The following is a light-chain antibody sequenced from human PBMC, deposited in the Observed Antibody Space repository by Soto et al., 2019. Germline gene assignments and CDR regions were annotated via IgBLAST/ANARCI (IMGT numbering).Light chain of an antibody. V-gene: IGLV1-47*01. Sequence: QSGLTQAPGGSGTPGQGVTISCSGSTSNIGSNYVYWYQQLPGTAPKLLIYRNNQRPSGVPDRFSGSKSGTSASLAISGLRSDDEADYFCATWDDSLNGFYVFGTGSKVTL. J-gene: IGLJ1*01. CDR2: RNN. CDR3: ATWDDSLNGFYV. CDR1: TSNIGSNY.